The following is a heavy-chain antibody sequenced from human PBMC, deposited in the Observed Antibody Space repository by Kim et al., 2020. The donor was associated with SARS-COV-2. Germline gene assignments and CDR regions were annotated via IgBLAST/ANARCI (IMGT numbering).Heavy chain of an antibody. D-gene: IGHD2-15*01. CDR2: LYYSGNT. J-gene: IGHJ4*01. Sequence: SETLSLTCTVSGDSFSSSGHYWGWIRQPPGKGLQWIGSLYYSGNTYYNPSLKSRVTISLDASKKQFSLKLTSLTAADTAVYYCARALGVADSMGIFDS. CDR3: ARALGVADSMGIFDS. CDR1: GDSFSSSGHY. V-gene: IGHV4-39*07.